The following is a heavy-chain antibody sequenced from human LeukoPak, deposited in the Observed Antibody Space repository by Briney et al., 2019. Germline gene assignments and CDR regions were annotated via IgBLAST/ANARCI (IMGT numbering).Heavy chain of an antibody. J-gene: IGHJ4*02. D-gene: IGHD3-3*01. V-gene: IGHV1-46*01. CDR3: ARDTGSYDFGSGYLAGTFDN. Sequence: VASEKVSCKASGYTFTSYYMHWVPQAPGQGLEGMGIIHPSGGSTSYAQNFRGRVTMTRDTSTSTIYMELSSVRSGDTGVYFCARDTGSYDFGSGYLAGTFDNWGPRTLVT. CDR2: IHPSGGST. CDR1: GYTFTSYY.